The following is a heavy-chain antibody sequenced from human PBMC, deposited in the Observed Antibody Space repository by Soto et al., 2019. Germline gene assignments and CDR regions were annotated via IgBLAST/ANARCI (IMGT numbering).Heavy chain of an antibody. V-gene: IGHV3-11*01. D-gene: IGHD3-3*01. CDR1: GFTFSNAW. CDR3: ARETYDFWSGYYANLGY. CDR2: ISSSGSTI. J-gene: IGHJ4*02. Sequence: GGSLRLSCAASGFTFSNAWMSWVRQAPGKGLEWVSYISSSGSTIYYADSVKGRFTISRDNAKNSLYLQMNSLRAEDTAVYYCARETYDFWSGYYANLGYWGQGTLVTVSS.